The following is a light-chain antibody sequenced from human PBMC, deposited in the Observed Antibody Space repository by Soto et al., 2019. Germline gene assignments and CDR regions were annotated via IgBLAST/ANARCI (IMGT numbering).Light chain of an antibody. CDR3: QQYNNWWT. CDR1: QSVSSN. V-gene: IGKV3-15*01. Sequence: EIVMTQSPATLSVPPGERATLSCRASQSVSSNLAWYQQKPGQAPRLLIYGASTRATDIPARFSGSGSGTEFTLTISSLQSEDFAVYYCQQYNNWWTFGQGTKVEIK. CDR2: GAS. J-gene: IGKJ1*01.